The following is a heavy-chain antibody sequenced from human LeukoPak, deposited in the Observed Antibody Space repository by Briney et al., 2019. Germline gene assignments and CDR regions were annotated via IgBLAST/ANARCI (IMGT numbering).Heavy chain of an antibody. CDR1: GFTFDDYA. CDR3: AKDMGYSSSWQIDY. Sequence: GGSLRLSCAASGFTFDDYAMHWVRQAPGKGLEWVSGISWNSGSIGYADSVKGRFTISRDNAKNSLYLQMNSLRAEDTALYYCAKDMGYSSSWQIDYWGQGTLVTVSS. D-gene: IGHD6-13*01. J-gene: IGHJ4*02. CDR2: ISWNSGSI. V-gene: IGHV3-9*01.